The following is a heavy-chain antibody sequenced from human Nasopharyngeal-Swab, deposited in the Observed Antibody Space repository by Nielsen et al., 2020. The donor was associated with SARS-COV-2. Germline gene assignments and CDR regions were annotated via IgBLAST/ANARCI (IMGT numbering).Heavy chain of an antibody. Sequence: GESLKISCAASGLTVSSNYMTWIRQAPGKGLEWVSVLYAGGTTYYGDSVKGRFIISRDNSKNTLFLQMTSLTVDDTAVYYCARDHDFWSGYHPAFDYWGQGILVTVSS. D-gene: IGHD3-3*01. CDR2: LYAGGTT. J-gene: IGHJ4*02. V-gene: IGHV3-66*01. CDR3: ARDHDFWSGYHPAFDY. CDR1: GLTVSSNY.